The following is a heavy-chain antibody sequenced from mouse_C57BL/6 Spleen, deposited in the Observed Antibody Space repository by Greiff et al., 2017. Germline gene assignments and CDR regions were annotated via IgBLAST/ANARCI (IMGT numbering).Heavy chain of an antibody. D-gene: IGHD2-1*01. CDR3: ARDGNYGFDY. J-gene: IGHJ2*01. CDR1: GFTFSDYY. CDR2: INYDGSST. V-gene: IGHV5-16*01. Sequence: DVHLVESEGGLVQPGSSMKLSCTASGFTFSDYYMAWVRQVPEKGLEWVANINYDGSSTYYLDSLKSRFIISRDNAKNILYLQMSSLKSEDTATYYCARDGNYGFDYWGQGTTLTVSS.